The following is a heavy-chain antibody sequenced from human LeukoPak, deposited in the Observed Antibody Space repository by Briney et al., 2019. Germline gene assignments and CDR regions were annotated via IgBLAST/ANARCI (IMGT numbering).Heavy chain of an antibody. Sequence: PGGSLRLSCAASGFTFSSYAMHWVRQAPGKGLEWVAFIRYDGTNKYYADSVKGRFTISRDNSKNTLSLQMNSLRAEDTAVYYCAKASYYYDSSGYYGVDYWGQGTLVTVSS. CDR2: IRYDGTNK. CDR1: GFTFSSYA. CDR3: AKASYYYDSSGYYGVDY. D-gene: IGHD3-22*01. V-gene: IGHV3-30*02. J-gene: IGHJ4*02.